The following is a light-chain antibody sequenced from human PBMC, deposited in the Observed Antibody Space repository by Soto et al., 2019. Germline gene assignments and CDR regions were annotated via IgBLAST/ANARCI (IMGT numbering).Light chain of an antibody. CDR2: EVT. V-gene: IGLV2-11*01. CDR1: SSDVGSYNF. Sequence: QSALTQPRSVSGSPGQTDTISCTGTSSDVGSYNFVSWYQQYPGKAPKFIIYEVTKRPSGVPDRFSGAKSGNTASLTISGLQAEDEGDYYCCSSAGTLTWVFGGGTKLTVL. CDR3: CSSAGTLTWV. J-gene: IGLJ3*02.